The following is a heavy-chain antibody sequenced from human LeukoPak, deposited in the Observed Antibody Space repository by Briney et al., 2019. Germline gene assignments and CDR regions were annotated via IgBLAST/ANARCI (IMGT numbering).Heavy chain of an antibody. CDR3: ARSGSTDFDY. CDR1: GGSVSSGGYS. D-gene: IGHD5-12*01. CDR2: IYHSGRA. V-gene: IGHV4-30-2*01. J-gene: IGHJ4*02. Sequence: SDTLSLTCAVSGGSVSSGGYSWRWIRQPPGNGLEWIGYIYHSGRASYNPSLKSRVTISLDRSRNHVSLNLTSVTAADTAVYYCARSGSTDFDYWGQGTLVTVSS.